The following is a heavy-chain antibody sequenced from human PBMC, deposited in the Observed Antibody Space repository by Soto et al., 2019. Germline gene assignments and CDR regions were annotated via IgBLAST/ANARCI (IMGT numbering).Heavy chain of an antibody. CDR2: IDPSDSYT. V-gene: IGHV5-10-1*04. Sequence: PGESLKISCKGSGYSFTSYWISWVRQMPGKGLEWMGRIDPSDSYTNYSPSFQGQVTISADKSISTAYLQWSSLKASDTAMYYCVNRLVGMDVWGQGTTVTVSS. CDR3: VNRLVGMDV. CDR1: GYSFTSYW. J-gene: IGHJ6*02. D-gene: IGHD6-19*01.